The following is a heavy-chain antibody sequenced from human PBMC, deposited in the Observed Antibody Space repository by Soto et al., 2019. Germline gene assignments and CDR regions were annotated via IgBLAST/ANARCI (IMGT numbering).Heavy chain of an antibody. J-gene: IGHJ5*02. CDR2: IIPIFGTA. Sequence: ASVKVSCKASGGTFSRYAISWVRQAPGQGLEWRGGIIPIFGTANYAQKFQGRVTITADESTSTAYMELSSLRSEDTAVYYCARDGAFLPEPSNWFDTWGQGTLVTVSS. D-gene: IGHD3-16*01. CDR3: ARDGAFLPEPSNWFDT. V-gene: IGHV1-69*13. CDR1: GGTFSRYA.